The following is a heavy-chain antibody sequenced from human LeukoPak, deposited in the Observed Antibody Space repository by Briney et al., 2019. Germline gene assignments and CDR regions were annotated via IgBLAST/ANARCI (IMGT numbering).Heavy chain of an antibody. D-gene: IGHD5/OR15-5a*01. CDR1: GFTFSNYG. CDR3: TKRSVYSFDY. Sequence: PGGSLRLSCAASGFTFSNYGMHWVRQAPGKGLEWVAVIWYDGSNEYYTDSVKGRFTISRDNSKNTLSLQMNSLRAEDTAVYFCTKRSVYSFDYWGQGTLVTVSS. V-gene: IGHV3-33*06. J-gene: IGHJ4*02. CDR2: IWYDGSNE.